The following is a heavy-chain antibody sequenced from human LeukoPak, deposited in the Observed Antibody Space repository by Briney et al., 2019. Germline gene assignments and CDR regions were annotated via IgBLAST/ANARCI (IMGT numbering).Heavy chain of an antibody. Sequence: PGGSLRLSCAASGFTFSIYAMSWVRQAPGKGLEWVSAISGSGGSTYYADSVKGRFTISRDNSKNTLYLQMNSLRAEDTAVYYCAKEPRLHLFSIRSTSYFDYWGQGTLGTVSS. CDR2: ISGSGGST. CDR1: GFTFSIYA. V-gene: IGHV3-23*01. J-gene: IGHJ4*02. CDR3: AKEPRLHLFSIRSTSYFDY.